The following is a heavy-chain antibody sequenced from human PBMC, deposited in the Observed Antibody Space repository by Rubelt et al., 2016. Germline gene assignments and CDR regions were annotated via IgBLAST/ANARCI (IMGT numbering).Heavy chain of an antibody. CDR1: GYTFTSYG. Sequence: QVQLVQSGAEVKKPGASVKVSCKASGYTFTSYGISWVRQAPGQGLEWMGWISPYNGNTNYAQKLQGRVTMTTDTSTGTACMELRSLRSDDTAVYYCARDVGGNSVLYYFDYWGQGTRVTVAS. D-gene: IGHD4-23*01. V-gene: IGHV1-18*01. J-gene: IGHJ4*02. CDR3: ARDVGGNSVLYYFDY. CDR2: ISPYNGNT.